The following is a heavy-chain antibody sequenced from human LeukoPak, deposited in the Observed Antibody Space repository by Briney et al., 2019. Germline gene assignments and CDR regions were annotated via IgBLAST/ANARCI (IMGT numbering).Heavy chain of an antibody. CDR3: AKYRYSYAFEYSDS. CDR1: GFTFSSYG. Sequence: GGSLRLSCAASGFTFSSYGMHWVRQAPGKGLDWVAVISNDGSKKYYADSVKGRFTISRDNSKNTLSLQVSSLRTEDTAVYYCAKYRYSYAFEYSDSWGQGTLVTVSS. CDR2: ISNDGSKK. J-gene: IGHJ4*02. V-gene: IGHV3-30*18. D-gene: IGHD5-18*01.